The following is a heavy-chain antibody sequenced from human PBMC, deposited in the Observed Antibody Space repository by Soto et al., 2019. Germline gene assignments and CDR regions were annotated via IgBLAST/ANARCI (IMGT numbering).Heavy chain of an antibody. CDR3: ARDPSEGRVGNWFES. D-gene: IGHD2-2*01. CDR1: GFTFSRYG. Sequence: EVQLVESGGGLVKPGGSLRLSCAASGFTFSRYGMNWLRQAPGKGLEWVASISSSTSYVYYADSVRGRFSTSRDNAKKFLYLEMSALRTEDTAVYYCARDPSEGRVGNWFESWGQGTLVTVSS. J-gene: IGHJ5*01. CDR2: ISSSTSYV. V-gene: IGHV3-21*01.